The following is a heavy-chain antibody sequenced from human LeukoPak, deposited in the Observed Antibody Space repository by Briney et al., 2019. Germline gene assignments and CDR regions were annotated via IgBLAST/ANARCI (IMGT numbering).Heavy chain of an antibody. CDR3: AREGGERWLQFFVNSNYYYYYMDV. CDR1: GGSISSSSYY. V-gene: IGHV4-39*07. J-gene: IGHJ6*03. D-gene: IGHD5-24*01. CDR2: IYYSGST. Sequence: PSETLSLTCTVSGGSISSSSYYWGWIRQPPGKGLEWIGSIYYSGSTYYNPSLKSRVTISVDTSKNQFSLKLSSVTAADTAVYYCAREGGERWLQFFVNSNYYYYYMDVWGKGTTVTVSS.